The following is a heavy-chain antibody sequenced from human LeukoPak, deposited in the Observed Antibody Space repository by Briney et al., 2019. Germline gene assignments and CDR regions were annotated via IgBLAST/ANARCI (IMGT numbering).Heavy chain of an antibody. CDR3: ARVVLYYYDSSGYYPDY. CDR1: GYTFTSYG. D-gene: IGHD3-22*01. Sequence: ASVKVSCKASGYTFTSYGISWVRQAPGQGLEWMGWISAYSGNTNYAQKLQGRVTMTTDTSTSTAYMELRSLRSDDTAVYYCARVVLYYYDSSGYYPDYWGQGTLVTVSS. CDR2: ISAYSGNT. J-gene: IGHJ4*02. V-gene: IGHV1-18*01.